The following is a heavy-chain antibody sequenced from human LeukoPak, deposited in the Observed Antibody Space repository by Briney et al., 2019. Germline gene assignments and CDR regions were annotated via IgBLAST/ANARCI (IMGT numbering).Heavy chain of an antibody. J-gene: IGHJ4*02. V-gene: IGHV4-61*05. CDR2: IYYSGST. CDR3: ARAEYYYDSSGYYYLIDY. Sequence: PSETLSLTCTVSGGSISSSSYYWGWIRQPPGKGLEWIGYIYYSGSTNYNPSLKSRVTISVDTSKNQFSLKLSSVTAADTAVYYCARAEYYYDSSGYYYLIDYWGQGTLVTVSS. CDR1: GGSISSSSYY. D-gene: IGHD3-22*01.